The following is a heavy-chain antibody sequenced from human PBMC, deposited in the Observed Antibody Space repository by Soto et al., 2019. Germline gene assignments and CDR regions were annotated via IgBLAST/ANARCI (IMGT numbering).Heavy chain of an antibody. CDR3: ARDGGDYGDWFDP. CDR2: INPNSGGT. J-gene: IGHJ5*02. V-gene: IGHV1-2*02. D-gene: IGHD4-17*01. CDR1: GYTFTGYY. Sequence: QVQLVQSGAEVKKPGASVKVSCKASGYTFTGYYMHWVRQAPGQGLEWMGWINPNSGGTNYAQKCQGRVTMTRDTSISTAYMELSRLRSDDTAVYYCARDGGDYGDWFDPWGQGTLVTVSS.